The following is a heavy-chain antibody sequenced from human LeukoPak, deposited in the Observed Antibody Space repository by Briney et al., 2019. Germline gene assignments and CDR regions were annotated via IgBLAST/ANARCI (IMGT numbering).Heavy chain of an antibody. CDR2: MNPNSGNT. CDR1: GYTFTSYD. CDR3: ARGYMYYYDSSGYLDY. J-gene: IGHJ4*02. Sequence: ASVKVSCKASGYTFTSYDINWVRQATGQGLDWMGWMNPNSGNTGYAQKFQGRVTITRNTSISTAYMELSSLRSEDTAVYYCARGYMYYYDSSGYLDYWGQGTLVTVSS. D-gene: IGHD3-22*01. V-gene: IGHV1-8*03.